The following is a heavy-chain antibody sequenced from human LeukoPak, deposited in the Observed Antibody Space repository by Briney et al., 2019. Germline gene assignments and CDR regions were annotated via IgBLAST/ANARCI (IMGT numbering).Heavy chain of an antibody. D-gene: IGHD2-2*01. CDR1: GFSLSTSGVG. Sequence: ESGPTLVKPTQTLTLTCTFSGFSLSTSGVGVGWIRQPPGKALEWLALIYWDDDKRYSPSLKSRLTVTKDTSKNQVVLTMTNMDPVDTATYYCAHRGPLIVVVPAAMKWDRGWGFDYWGQGTLVTVSS. CDR3: AHRGPLIVVVPAAMKWDRGWGFDY. V-gene: IGHV2-5*02. CDR2: IYWDDDK. J-gene: IGHJ4*02.